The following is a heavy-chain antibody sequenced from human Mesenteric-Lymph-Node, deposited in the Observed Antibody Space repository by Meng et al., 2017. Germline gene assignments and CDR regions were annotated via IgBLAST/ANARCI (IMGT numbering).Heavy chain of an antibody. V-gene: IGHV1-18*01. CDR1: GYTFTSYG. Sequence: ASVKVSCKASGYTFTSYGISWVRQAPGQGLEWMGWISAYNGNTNYAQKLQGRVTMTTDTSTSTAYMELRSLRSDDTAVYYCARDPNQDPTSVPRYSELWGSYRGGKRDAFDIWGQGTMVTVSS. CDR2: ISAYNGNT. CDR3: ARDPNQDPTSVPRYSELWGSYRGGKRDAFDI. D-gene: IGHD3-16*02. J-gene: IGHJ3*02.